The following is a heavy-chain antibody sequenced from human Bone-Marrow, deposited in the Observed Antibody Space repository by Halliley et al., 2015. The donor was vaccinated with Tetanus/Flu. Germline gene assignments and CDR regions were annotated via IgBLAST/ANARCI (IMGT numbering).Heavy chain of an antibody. D-gene: IGHD5-18*01. CDR2: IYSGGST. CDR3: ARGYNYGYFDY. Sequence: KGLEWVSTIYSGGSTDYADSVKGRFTISRDNSKNTLYLQMNSLRAEDTAVYYCARGYNYGYFDYWGQGTLVTVSS. J-gene: IGHJ4*02. V-gene: IGHV3-66*01.